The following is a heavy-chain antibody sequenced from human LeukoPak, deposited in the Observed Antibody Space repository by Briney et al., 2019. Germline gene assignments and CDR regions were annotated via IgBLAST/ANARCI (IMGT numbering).Heavy chain of an antibody. CDR2: ISGSGGST. J-gene: IGHJ4*02. CDR3: ARDFYASWGLPDY. CDR1: GFTFSSYA. V-gene: IGHV3-23*01. D-gene: IGHD1-26*01. Sequence: GGSLRLSCAASGFTFSSYAMSWVRQAPGKGLEWVSAISGSGGSTYYADSVKGRFTISRDNAKNSLYLQMNSLRAEDTAVYYCARDFYASWGLPDYWGQGTLVTVSS.